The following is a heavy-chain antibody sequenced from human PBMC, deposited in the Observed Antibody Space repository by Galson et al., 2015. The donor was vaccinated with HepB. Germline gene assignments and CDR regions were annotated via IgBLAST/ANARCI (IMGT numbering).Heavy chain of an antibody. V-gene: IGHV1-69*13. Sequence: SVKVSCKASGGTFSSYAISWVRQAPGQGLEWMGGIIPIFGTANYAQKFQGRVTITADESTSTAYMELSSLRSEDTAVYYCARSSTSCYTAYCTNGAGAFDIWGQGTMVTVSS. J-gene: IGHJ3*02. CDR3: ARSSTSCYTAYCTNGAGAFDI. CDR2: IIPIFGTA. CDR1: GGTFSSYA. D-gene: IGHD2-2*02.